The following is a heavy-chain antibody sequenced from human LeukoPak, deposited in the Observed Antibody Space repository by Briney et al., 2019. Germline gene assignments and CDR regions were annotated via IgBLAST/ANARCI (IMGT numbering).Heavy chain of an antibody. V-gene: IGHV3-7*01. Sequence: WVRQAPGKGLEWVANIKQDGSEKYYVDSVKGRFTISRDNAKNSLYLQMNSLRAEDTAVYYCARVVEVPAAQYYYYYYMDVWGKGTTVTVSS. D-gene: IGHD2-2*01. J-gene: IGHJ6*03. CDR3: ARVVEVPAAQYYYYYYMDV. CDR2: IKQDGSEK.